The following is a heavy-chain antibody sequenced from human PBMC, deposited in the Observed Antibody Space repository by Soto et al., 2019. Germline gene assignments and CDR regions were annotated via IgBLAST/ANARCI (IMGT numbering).Heavy chain of an antibody. D-gene: IGHD2-2*01. CDR3: ARADVLWHSFDL. CDR1: GFPFRNFA. Sequence: LRLSCAASGFPFRNFAMAWLRQAPGKGLEWVSIISNSGSSTYHGDSVKGRFTTSRDNSKGTLSLHMRGVRIDDTAVYFCARADVLWHSFDLWGQGTLGTVAS. V-gene: IGHV3-23*05. J-gene: IGHJ4*02. CDR2: ISNSGSST.